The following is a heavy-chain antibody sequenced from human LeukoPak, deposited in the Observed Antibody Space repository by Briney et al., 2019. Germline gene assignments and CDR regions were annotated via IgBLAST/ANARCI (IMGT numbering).Heavy chain of an antibody. CDR2: ISSSSSTI. Sequence: GGSLRLSCAASGFTFSSYSMNWVRQAPGKGMEWVSYISSSSSTIYYADSVKGRFIISRDNAKNSLYLQMISLRDEDTAVYYCARSTVVSPWGQGTLVTVSS. J-gene: IGHJ5*02. V-gene: IGHV3-48*02. CDR1: GFTFSSYS. D-gene: IGHD4-23*01. CDR3: ARSTVVSP.